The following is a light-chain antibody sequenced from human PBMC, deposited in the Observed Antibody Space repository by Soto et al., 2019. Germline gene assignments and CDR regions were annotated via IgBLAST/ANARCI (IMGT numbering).Light chain of an antibody. CDR2: DAS. CDR3: QQFSSYPLT. V-gene: IGKV3-20*01. CDR1: QDVRRN. J-gene: IGKJ4*01. Sequence: TQSPATLSVSPGERATLSCRASQDVRRNLAWYQQKPGQAPRLLIYDASSRATGIPDRFSGGGSGTDFTLTISRLEPEDFAVYYCQQFSSYPLTFGGGTKVDNK.